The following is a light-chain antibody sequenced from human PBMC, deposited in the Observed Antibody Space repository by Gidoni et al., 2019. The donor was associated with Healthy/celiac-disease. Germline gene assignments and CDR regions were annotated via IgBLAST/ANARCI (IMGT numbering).Light chain of an antibody. V-gene: IGLV2-14*01. CDR2: EVS. CDR1: SSDVGGYNY. Sequence: QSALTQPASVSGSPGQSITITCTGPSSDVGGYNYVSWYQQHPGKAPKLMIYEVSNRPSGVPDRFSGSKSGNTASLTISGLQAEDEADYYCSSYTSSSILYVFGTGTKVTVL. CDR3: SSYTSSSILYV. J-gene: IGLJ1*01.